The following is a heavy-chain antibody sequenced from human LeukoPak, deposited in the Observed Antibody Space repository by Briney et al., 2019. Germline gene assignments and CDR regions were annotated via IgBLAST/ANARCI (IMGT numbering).Heavy chain of an antibody. J-gene: IGHJ4*02. V-gene: IGHV1-2*02. CDR3: ASGNYYDSSGYSFDY. CDR1: GYTFTGYY. CDR2: INPNSGGT. Sequence: ASVKVSCKASGYTFTGYYMHWVRQAPGQGLEWMGWINPNSGGTNYAQKFQGRVTMTRDTSISTAYMELSRLRSDDTAVYYCASGNYYDSSGYSFDYWGQGTLVTVSS. D-gene: IGHD3-22*01.